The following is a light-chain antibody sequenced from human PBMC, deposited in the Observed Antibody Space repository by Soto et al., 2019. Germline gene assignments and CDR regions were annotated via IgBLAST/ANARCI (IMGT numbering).Light chain of an antibody. V-gene: IGKV3-11*01. Sequence: EIVLTQSPATLSSFPGDRVTLSCRASQSVSRYLAWYQQKPGQAPRLLIYDASNRATGIPARFSGNGSGTDFTLTISSLEPEDFAVYYCQQRSNWPPSITFGQGTRLENK. J-gene: IGKJ5*01. CDR2: DAS. CDR1: QSVSRY. CDR3: QQRSNWPPSIT.